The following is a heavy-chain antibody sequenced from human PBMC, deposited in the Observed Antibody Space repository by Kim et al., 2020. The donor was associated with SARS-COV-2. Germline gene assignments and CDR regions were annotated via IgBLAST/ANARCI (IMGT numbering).Heavy chain of an antibody. D-gene: IGHD3-10*01. CDR1: GFTFDDYA. V-gene: IGHV3-43*02. CDR3: ANDHSGSPALYYYGMDV. Sequence: GGSLRLSCAASGFTFDDYAMHWVRQAPGKGLEWVSLISGDGGSTYYADSVKGRFTISRDNSKNSLYLQMNSLRTEDTALYYCANDHSGSPALYYYGMDVWGQGTSVTVSS. CDR2: ISGDGGST. J-gene: IGHJ6*02.